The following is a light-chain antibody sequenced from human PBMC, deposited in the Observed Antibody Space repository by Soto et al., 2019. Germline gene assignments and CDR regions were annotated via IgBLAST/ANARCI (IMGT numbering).Light chain of an antibody. J-gene: IGKJ1*01. Sequence: EIVMTQSPATLSVSPGERATLSCRASQSVSSNFVWYQQKPGQVPRLLIYGASTRATGIPARFSGSGSGTEFPLTLSSLQSEDFAVYYCQQDDRWPWTFGQGNKGEIK. V-gene: IGKV3-15*01. CDR2: GAS. CDR1: QSVSSN. CDR3: QQDDRWPWT.